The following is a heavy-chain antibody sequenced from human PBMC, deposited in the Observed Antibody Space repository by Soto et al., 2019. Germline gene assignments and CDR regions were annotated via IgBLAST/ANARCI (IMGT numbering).Heavy chain of an antibody. CDR2: IYYSGST. V-gene: IGHV4-59*08. Sequence: SETLSLTCTVSGGSISIYYWSWIRQPPGKGLEWIGSIYYSGSTNYNPSLNSRVTISVDTSKNQFSLKLSSVTAADTAVYYCARHTLNTIFGVVSNTYFDYWGQGTLVTVSS. CDR1: GGSISIYY. D-gene: IGHD3-3*01. CDR3: ARHTLNTIFGVVSNTYFDY. J-gene: IGHJ4*02.